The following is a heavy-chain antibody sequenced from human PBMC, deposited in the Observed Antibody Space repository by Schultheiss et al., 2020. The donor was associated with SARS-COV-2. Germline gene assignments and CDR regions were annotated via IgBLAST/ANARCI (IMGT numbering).Heavy chain of an antibody. CDR3: ASVAQLLDY. D-gene: IGHD2-2*01. Sequence: SETLSLTCSVSGGSISSDYYWSWIRQHPGKGLEWIGCIYHSGSTYYNPSLKSRVTISVDKSKNQFSLKLSSVTAADTAVYYCASVAQLLDYWGQGTLVTVSS. CDR2: IYHSGST. CDR1: GGSISSDYY. J-gene: IGHJ4*02. V-gene: IGHV4-38-2*01.